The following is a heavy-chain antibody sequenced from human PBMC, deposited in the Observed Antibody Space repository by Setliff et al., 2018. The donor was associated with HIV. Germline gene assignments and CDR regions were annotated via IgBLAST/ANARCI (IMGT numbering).Heavy chain of an antibody. CDR1: GYTFTSYD. CDR3: ARGAYYGSGSYYDSRY. Sequence: ASVKVSCKASGYTFTSYDINWVRQATGQGLEWMGWMNPNSGNTGYAQKFQGRVTMTRTTSISTAYMEPSSLRSEDTAVYYCARGAYYGSGSYYDSRYWGQGTLVTVSS. CDR2: MNPNSGNT. V-gene: IGHV1-8*01. J-gene: IGHJ4*02. D-gene: IGHD3-10*01.